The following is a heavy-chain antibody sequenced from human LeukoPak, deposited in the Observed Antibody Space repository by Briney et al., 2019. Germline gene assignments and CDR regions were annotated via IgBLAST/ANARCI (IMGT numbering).Heavy chain of an antibody. D-gene: IGHD5-24*01. J-gene: IGHJ5*02. CDR3: AREGDARSPGWFDP. CDR2: IIPIFGTA. CDR1: GGTFSNYA. Sequence: GASVKVSCKASGGTFSNYAISWVRQAPGQGLEWMGGIIPIFGTANYAQKFQGRVTITADRSTSTAYMELSSLRSEDTAVYYCAREGDARSPGWFDPWGQGTLVTVSS. V-gene: IGHV1-69*06.